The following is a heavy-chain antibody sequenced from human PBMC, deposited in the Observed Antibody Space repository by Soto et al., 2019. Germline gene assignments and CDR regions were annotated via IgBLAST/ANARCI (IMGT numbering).Heavy chain of an antibody. CDR2: ISWNSGSI. Sequence: GGSLRLSCAASGFTFDDYAMHWVRQAPGKGLEWVSGISWNSGSIGYADSVKGRFTISRDNAKNSLYLQMNSLRAEDTALYYCPTAGFWSGYYSLVDYWGQGTLVTVSS. CDR3: PTAGFWSGYYSLVDY. J-gene: IGHJ4*02. CDR1: GFTFDDYA. D-gene: IGHD3-3*01. V-gene: IGHV3-9*01.